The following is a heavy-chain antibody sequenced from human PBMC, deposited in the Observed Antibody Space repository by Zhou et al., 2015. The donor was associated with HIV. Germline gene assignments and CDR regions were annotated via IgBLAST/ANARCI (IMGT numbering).Heavy chain of an antibody. CDR3: TSRAVSIAARVDFDY. CDR1: GGTFSSYA. CDR2: IIPIFGTA. J-gene: IGHJ4*02. V-gene: IGHV1-69*12. D-gene: IGHD6-6*01. Sequence: QVQLVQSGAEVKKPGSSVKVSCKASGGTFSSYAISWVRQAPGQGLEWMGGIIPIFGTANYAQKFQGRVTITADESTSTAYMELSSLRSEDTAVYYCTSRAVSIAARVDFDYWGQGTLVTVSS.